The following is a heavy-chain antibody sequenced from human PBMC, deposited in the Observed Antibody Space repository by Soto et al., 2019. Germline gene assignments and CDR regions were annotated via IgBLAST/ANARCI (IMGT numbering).Heavy chain of an antibody. V-gene: IGHV4-39*01. CDR1: GGSISSSSYY. D-gene: IGHD5-18*01. CDR2: IYYSGST. CDR3: ARGEYSYGGSYCLDY. J-gene: IGHJ4*02. Sequence: QLQLQESGPGLVKPSETLSLTCTVSGGSISSSSYYWGWIRQPPGKGLEWIGSIYYSGSTYYNPSRKSRVTISVDPSKNQFSLKLRSVTAADTAVYYCARGEYSYGGSYCLDYWGQGTLVTVSS.